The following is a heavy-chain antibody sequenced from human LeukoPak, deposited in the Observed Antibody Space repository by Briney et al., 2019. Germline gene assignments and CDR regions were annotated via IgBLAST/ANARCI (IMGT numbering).Heavy chain of an antibody. D-gene: IGHD1-26*01. CDR3: ASSTGGSYFLES. CDR1: GYTFTSYD. V-gene: IGHV1-8*02. Sequence: ASVKVSCKASGYTFTSYDINWVRQATGQGLEWMGWMNPNSGNTGYAQKFQGRVTMTRDTSTSTVYMELSSLRSEDTAVYYCASSTGGSYFLESWGQGTLVTVSS. J-gene: IGHJ4*02. CDR2: MNPNSGNT.